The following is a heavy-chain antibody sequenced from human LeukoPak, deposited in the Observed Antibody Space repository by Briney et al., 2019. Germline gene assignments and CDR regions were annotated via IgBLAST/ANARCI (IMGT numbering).Heavy chain of an antibody. V-gene: IGHV3-48*04. CDR2: IGTSTTTI. CDR1: GFTFSSYT. CDR3: ARWSAELDAFDI. D-gene: IGHD1-7*01. J-gene: IGHJ3*02. Sequence: GGSLRLSCAASGFTFSSYTMNWVRQPPGKGLEWVSNIGTSTTTIYYADSVKGRFTISRDNAKNSLYLQMNSPRVEDTAVYYCARWSAELDAFDIWGQGTMVTVSS.